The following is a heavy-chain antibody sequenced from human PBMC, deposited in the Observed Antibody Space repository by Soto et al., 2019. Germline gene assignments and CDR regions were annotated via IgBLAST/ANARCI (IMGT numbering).Heavy chain of an antibody. CDR2: IYYSGST. J-gene: IGHJ5*02. CDR3: VRQMGRGWFAP. Sequence: QLQLQESGPGLVKPSETLSLTCPVSGDSISSPSYYWGWIRQSPEKGLEWIGSIYYSGSTYYKPSLKSRVTISIDTSKNQFPLKLHFVTVADTAIYYCVRQMGRGWFAPWGQGTLVSVSS. CDR1: GDSISSPSYY. D-gene: IGHD3-10*01. V-gene: IGHV4-39*01.